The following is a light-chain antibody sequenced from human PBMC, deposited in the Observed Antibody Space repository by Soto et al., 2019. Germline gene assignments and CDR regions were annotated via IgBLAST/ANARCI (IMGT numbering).Light chain of an antibody. J-gene: IGLJ3*02. CDR1: SSDVGSYNR. Sequence: QSALTQPPSVSGSPGQSVTISCTGTSSDVGSYNRVSWYQQPPGTAPKLMIYEVSNRPSGVPDRFSGSKSGNTASLTISGLQAEDEADYYCSSYTSSSTFVWVFGGGTKLTVL. V-gene: IGLV2-18*02. CDR2: EVS. CDR3: SSYTSSSTFVWV.